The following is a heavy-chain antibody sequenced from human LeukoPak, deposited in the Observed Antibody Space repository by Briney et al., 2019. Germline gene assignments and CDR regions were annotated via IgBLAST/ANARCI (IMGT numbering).Heavy chain of an antibody. Sequence: GGSLRLSCAASGFTFSDYRMNWVRQAPGKGLEWISYISNDLTTIHYADSVKGRFTISRDNAKNSLYLQMNSLRAEETAVYYCARDPGLSPLGAFDIWGQGTMVTVSS. CDR3: ARDPGLSPLGAFDI. D-gene: IGHD3-16*02. CDR1: GFTFSDYR. J-gene: IGHJ3*02. V-gene: IGHV3-48*04. CDR2: ISNDLTTI.